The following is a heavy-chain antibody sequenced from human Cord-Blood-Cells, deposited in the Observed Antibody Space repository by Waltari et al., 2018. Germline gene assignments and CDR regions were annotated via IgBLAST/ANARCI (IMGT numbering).Heavy chain of an antibody. J-gene: IGHJ4*02. CDR2: IWYDGSNK. CDR1: GFTFSSYR. CDR3: ARDLKLRAAAGYFDY. Sequence: QVQLVESGGGVVQPGRSLRLSCAASGFTFSSYRMHWVRQAPGKGLEWVAVIWYDGSNKYYADSVKGRFTISRDNSKNTLYLQMNSLRAEDTAVYYCARDLKLRAAAGYFDYWGQGTLVTVSS. V-gene: IGHV3-33*01. D-gene: IGHD6-13*01.